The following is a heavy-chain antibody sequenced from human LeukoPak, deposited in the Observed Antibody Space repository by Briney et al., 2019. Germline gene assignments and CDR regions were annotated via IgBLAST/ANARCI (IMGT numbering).Heavy chain of an antibody. CDR2: INPNSGGT. D-gene: IGHD3-22*01. V-gene: IGHV1-2*02. Sequence: ASVKVSCKASGYTFTGYYMHWVRQPPGQGLEWMRWINPNSGGTNYAQKFQGRVTMTRDTSISTAYMELSRLRSDDTAVYYCARDQSSYYDSSGYYYYWGQGTLVTVSS. CDR3: ARDQSSYYDSSGYYYY. J-gene: IGHJ4*02. CDR1: GYTFTGYY.